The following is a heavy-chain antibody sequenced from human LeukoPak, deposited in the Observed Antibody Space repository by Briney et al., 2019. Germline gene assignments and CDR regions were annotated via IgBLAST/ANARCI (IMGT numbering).Heavy chain of an antibody. D-gene: IGHD3-9*01. CDR2: IYASGTT. J-gene: IGHJ5*02. CDR1: GGSIKSYY. CDR3: ASRVKGRNWFDP. Sequence: KPSETLSLTCTVSGGSIKSYYWSWIRQPAGEGLEWLGHIYASGTTNYNPSLNSRVTMSVDTSKNQFSLRLASVTAADTAVYYCASRVKGRNWFDPWGQGTLVTVSS. V-gene: IGHV4-4*07.